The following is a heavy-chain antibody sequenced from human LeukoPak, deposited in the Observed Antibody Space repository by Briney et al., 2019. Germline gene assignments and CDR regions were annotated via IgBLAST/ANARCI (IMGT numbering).Heavy chain of an antibody. CDR1: GFTFSNYA. J-gene: IGHJ4*02. CDR3: ASRMAALDSFDY. CDR2: SSGSGGGT. D-gene: IGHD6-6*01. Sequence: GGSLRLSCAASGFTFSNYAMTWVRHGPGKGLELVSSSSGSGGGTFYADSVKGRFTISRDNSRNPLYLQMHGLRAEHTAMYYCASRMAALDSFDYWGPGTLVTVSS. V-gene: IGHV3-23*01.